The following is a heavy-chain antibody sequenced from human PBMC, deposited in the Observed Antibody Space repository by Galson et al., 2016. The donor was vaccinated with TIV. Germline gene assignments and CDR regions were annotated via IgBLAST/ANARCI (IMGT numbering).Heavy chain of an antibody. CDR3: ARISSDGSGYFDS. D-gene: IGHD3-22*01. Sequence: SLRLSCAASGFTFSRFGMHWVRQAPGKGLEWVAVVCYEGINKDYGDAVKGRFTISRDNSKNTLYLQMNSLRVEDTATYYCARISSDGSGYFDSWGQGILVTVSS. CDR2: VCYEGINK. V-gene: IGHV3-33*01. J-gene: IGHJ4*02. CDR1: GFTFSRFG.